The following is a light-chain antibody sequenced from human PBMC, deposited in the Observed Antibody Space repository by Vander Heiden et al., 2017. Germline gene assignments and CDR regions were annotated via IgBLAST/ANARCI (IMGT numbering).Light chain of an antibody. J-gene: IGKJ4*01. V-gene: IGKV3-11*01. Sequence: EIALTQSPATLSLSPGERATLSCRASQSVSRYLAWYQQKPGQAPRLLIYDASNRATGIPARFSGSGSGTDFTLTISSLEPEDFAVYYCQQRSNLLTFGGGTKVEIK. CDR2: DAS. CDR1: QSVSRY. CDR3: QQRSNLLT.